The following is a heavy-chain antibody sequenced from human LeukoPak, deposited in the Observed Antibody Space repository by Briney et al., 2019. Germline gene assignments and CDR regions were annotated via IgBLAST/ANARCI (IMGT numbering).Heavy chain of an antibody. CDR2: ISSSSSYI. CDR1: GFTFSSYS. CDR3: ARLSHSSCNL. V-gene: IGHV3-21*01. D-gene: IGHD5-18*01. Sequence: GGSLRLSCAASGFTFSSYSMNWVRQAPGKGLEWVSSISSSSSYIYYADSVKGRFTISRDNAKNSLYLQMNNLRAEDTAVYYCARLSHSSCNLWGQGTLVTVSS. J-gene: IGHJ4*02.